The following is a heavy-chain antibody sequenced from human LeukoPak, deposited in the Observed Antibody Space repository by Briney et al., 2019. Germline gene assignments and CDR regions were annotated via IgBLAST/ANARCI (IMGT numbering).Heavy chain of an antibody. Sequence: QPGGSLRLSCAASGFSFNSYAMSWVRQAPGKGLEWVSAINDRGTTTYYADSVKGRFTISRDNSRNTLYLQMNSLRAEDTAVYYCAKERFSSSSGLEPDYWGQGTLVTVSS. D-gene: IGHD6-6*01. J-gene: IGHJ4*02. CDR2: INDRGTTT. V-gene: IGHV3-23*01. CDR1: GFSFNSYA. CDR3: AKERFSSSSGLEPDY.